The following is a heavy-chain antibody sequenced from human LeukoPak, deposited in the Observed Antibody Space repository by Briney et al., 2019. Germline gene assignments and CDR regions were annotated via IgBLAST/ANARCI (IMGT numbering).Heavy chain of an antibody. CDR3: AKKESRYCSSTSCLIGMDV. CDR1: GFTFSSYA. CDR2: ISGSGGST. D-gene: IGHD2-2*01. Sequence: GGSLRLSCAASGFTFSSYAMSWVRQAPGKGLEWVSAISGSGGSTYYADSVKGRFTISRDNSKNTLYLQMNSLRAEDTAVYYCAKKESRYCSSTSCLIGMDVWGQGTTVTVSS. J-gene: IGHJ6*02. V-gene: IGHV3-23*01.